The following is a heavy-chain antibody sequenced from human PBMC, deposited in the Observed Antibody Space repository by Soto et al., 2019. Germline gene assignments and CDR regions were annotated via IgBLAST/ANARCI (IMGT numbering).Heavy chain of an antibody. Sequence: GGSLRLSCAASGFTFSNYAMGWVRQAPGKGLEWVSAITGSGDRTYYADSVKGRFTISRDNSNNMVYLQMNSLRAEDSAVYYCAVAIFTAYDYWGQGTLVTVSS. J-gene: IGHJ4*02. CDR3: AVAIFTAYDY. CDR1: GFTFSNYA. D-gene: IGHD3-9*01. V-gene: IGHV3-23*01. CDR2: ITGSGDRT.